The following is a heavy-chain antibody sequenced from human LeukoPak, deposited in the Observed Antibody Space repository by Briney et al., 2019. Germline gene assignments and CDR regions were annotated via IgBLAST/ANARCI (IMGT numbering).Heavy chain of an antibody. J-gene: IGHJ1*01. V-gene: IGHV1-69*13. Sequence: SVKVSCKASGGTFSSYAISWVRQAPGQGLEWMGGIIPIFGTANYAQKFQGRVTITADESTSTANMELSSLRSEDTAVYYCASPPLEYCSGGSCYSYFQHWGQGTLVTVSS. D-gene: IGHD2-15*01. CDR3: ASPPLEYCSGGSCYSYFQH. CDR1: GGTFSSYA. CDR2: IIPIFGTA.